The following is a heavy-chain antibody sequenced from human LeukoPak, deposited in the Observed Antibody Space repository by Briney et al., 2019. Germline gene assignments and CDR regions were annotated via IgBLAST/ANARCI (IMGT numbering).Heavy chain of an antibody. V-gene: IGHV3-23*01. CDR1: GFTFRRYG. CDR2: ISGSGGNT. CDR3: ARTSHYVDIAATIPYGIYYFDY. J-gene: IGHJ4*02. Sequence: GGSLRLSCAASGFTFRRYGMTWVRQAPGKGLEWVSSISGSGGNTYYADSVKGRFTVSRDNAKNSLYLQMNSLRADDTAVYYCARTSHYVDIAATIPYGIYYFDYWGQGTLVTVSS. D-gene: IGHD5-12*01.